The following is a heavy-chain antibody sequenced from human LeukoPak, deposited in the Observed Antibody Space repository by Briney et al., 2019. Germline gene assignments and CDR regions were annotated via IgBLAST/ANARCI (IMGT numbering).Heavy chain of an antibody. D-gene: IGHD6-13*01. Sequence: SETLSLTCAVYGGSFSGYYWSWILQPPGKGLEWTGEINHSGSTNYNPSLKSRVTISVDTSKNQFSLKLSSVTAADTAVYYCTQEGIGSDYWGQGTLVTVSS. CDR3: TQEGIGSDY. CDR1: GGSFSGYY. CDR2: INHSGST. V-gene: IGHV4-34*01. J-gene: IGHJ4*02.